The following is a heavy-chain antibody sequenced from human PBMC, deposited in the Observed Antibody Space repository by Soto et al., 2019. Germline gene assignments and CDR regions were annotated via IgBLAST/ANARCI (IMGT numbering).Heavy chain of an antibody. D-gene: IGHD5-12*01. CDR3: AKERAATTAFDY. V-gene: IGHV3-23*01. Sequence: GGSLRLSCAASGFTFSRDGMSWVRQAPGKGLEWVSLITDNGGSTYYADSVKGRFTISRDNTKNTLFLQMNSLRAEDTAVYYCAKERAATTAFDYWGQGALVTVSS. J-gene: IGHJ4*02. CDR1: GFTFSRDG. CDR2: ITDNGGST.